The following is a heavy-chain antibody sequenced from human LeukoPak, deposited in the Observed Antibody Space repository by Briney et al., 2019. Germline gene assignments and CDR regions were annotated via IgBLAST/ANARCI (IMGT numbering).Heavy chain of an antibody. CDR3: ARGGYTVTTYRVY. CDR2: ISSSGSTI. J-gene: IGHJ4*02. D-gene: IGHD4-17*01. CDR1: GFTFSSYE. Sequence: GGSLRLTCAASGFTFSSYEMNWVRQAPGKGLEWVSYISSSGSTIYYADSVKGRFTISRDNAKNSLYLQMNSLRAEDTAVYYCARGGYTVTTYRVYWGQRTLVTVSS. V-gene: IGHV3-48*03.